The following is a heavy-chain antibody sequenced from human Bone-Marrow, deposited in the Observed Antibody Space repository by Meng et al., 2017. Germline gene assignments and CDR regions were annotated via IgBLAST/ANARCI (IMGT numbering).Heavy chain of an antibody. CDR2: TSSSGGTI. CDR3: ATKALDY. CDR1: GFTFSSYE. J-gene: IGHJ4*02. V-gene: IGHV3-48*03. Sequence: GESLKISCAASGFTFSSYEMNWVRQAPGKGLEWLSFTSSSGGTIYYADSVRGRFTVSRDNAKNSLYLQMNSLRAEDTAIYYCATKALDYWGQGTLVTVSS.